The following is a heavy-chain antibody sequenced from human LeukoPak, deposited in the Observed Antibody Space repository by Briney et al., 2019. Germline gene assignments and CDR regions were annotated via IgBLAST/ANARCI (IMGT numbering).Heavy chain of an antibody. D-gene: IGHD3-10*01. V-gene: IGHV3-30*02. J-gene: IGHJ4*02. Sequence: PGGSLRLSCAASGFTFSHAWMSWVRQAPGKGLEWVAFIRYDGSNKYYADSVKGRFTISRDNSENTLYLQMNSLRAEDTAVYYCAKDRKGYYYGSGSYLGRWGQGTLVTVSS. CDR3: AKDRKGYYYGSGSYLGR. CDR2: IRYDGSNK. CDR1: GFTFSHAW.